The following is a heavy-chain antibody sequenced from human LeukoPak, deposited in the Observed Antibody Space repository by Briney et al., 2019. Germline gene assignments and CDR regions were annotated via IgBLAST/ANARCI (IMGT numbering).Heavy chain of an antibody. CDR2: INSDGSST. D-gene: IGHD1-26*01. Sequence: GGSLRLSCAASGFTFSSYWMHWVRQAPGKGLVWVSRINSDGSSTSYADSVKGRFTISRDNAKNTLYLQMNSLRVEDTAVYYCARVATGSYHFDYWGQGTLVTVSS. CDR1: GFTFSSYW. CDR3: ARVATGSYHFDY. J-gene: IGHJ4*02. V-gene: IGHV3-74*01.